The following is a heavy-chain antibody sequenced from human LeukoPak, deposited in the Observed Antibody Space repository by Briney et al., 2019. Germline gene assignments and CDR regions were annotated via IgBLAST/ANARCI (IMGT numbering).Heavy chain of an antibody. CDR1: GGSISSSNW. V-gene: IGHV4-4*02. D-gene: IGHD5-18*01. CDR2: IYHSGST. J-gene: IGHJ4*02. CDR3: ARDKAGGVTTDTFHFDY. Sequence: PSETLSLTCAVSGGSISSSNWWSWVRPPPGKGLEWIGEIYHSGSTNYNPSLKSRVTISVDKSKNQFSLKLSSVTAADTAVYYCARDKAGGVTTDTFHFDYWGQGTLVTVSS.